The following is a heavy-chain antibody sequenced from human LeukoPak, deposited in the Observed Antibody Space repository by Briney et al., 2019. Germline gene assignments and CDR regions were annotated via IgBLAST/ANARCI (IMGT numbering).Heavy chain of an antibody. J-gene: IGHJ4*02. CDR1: GFTFSSYW. CDR2: IKEDGSDK. Sequence: GGSLRLACAASGFTFSSYWMSWVRQAPGKGLEWVANIKEDGSDKKYVDSVKGRFTISRDNAKNSLYLQMNSLRAEDTAVYYCARYSGNSAIVYWGQGTLVTVSS. V-gene: IGHV3-7*04. CDR3: ARYSGNSAIVY. D-gene: IGHD4-23*01.